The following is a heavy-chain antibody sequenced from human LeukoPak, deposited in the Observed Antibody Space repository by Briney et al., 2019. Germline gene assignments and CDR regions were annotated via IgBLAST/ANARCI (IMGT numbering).Heavy chain of an antibody. D-gene: IGHD1-26*01. Sequence: GGSLRLSCAASGFTFNNCDMHWVRQAPGKGLEWVAFIRYDGSSKYYADSVKGRFSISRDNSKNTLYLQMNSLRAEDTAVYYCAKGPSGSYGHFDYWGQGTLVTVSS. CDR3: AKGPSGSYGHFDY. V-gene: IGHV3-30*02. J-gene: IGHJ4*02. CDR1: GFTFNNCD. CDR2: IRYDGSSK.